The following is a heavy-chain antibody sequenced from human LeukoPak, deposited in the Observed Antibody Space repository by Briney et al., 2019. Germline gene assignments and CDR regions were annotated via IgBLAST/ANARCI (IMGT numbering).Heavy chain of an antibody. CDR1: GLPFSNFG. CDR2: ISYDGSIE. J-gene: IGHJ4*02. D-gene: IGHD3-10*01. Sequence: PGGSLRLSCAASGLPFSNFGMHWVRQAPGKGLEWVAVISYDGSIEYYADSVRGRFSISRDNSKNTLYLQMNSLRAEDTAVYYCAGGEWPYGSGSYSVRDYWGQGTLVTVSS. CDR3: AGGEWPYGSGSYSVRDY. V-gene: IGHV3-30*03.